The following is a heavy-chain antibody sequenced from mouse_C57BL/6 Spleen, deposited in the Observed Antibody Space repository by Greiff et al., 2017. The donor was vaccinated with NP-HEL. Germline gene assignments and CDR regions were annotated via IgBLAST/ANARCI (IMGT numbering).Heavy chain of an antibody. J-gene: IGHJ3*01. V-gene: IGHV1-76*01. CDR1: GYTFTDYY. CDR3: ARKEYYGSSYEGFAY. D-gene: IGHD1-1*01. CDR2: IYPGSGNT. Sequence: QVQLKESGAELVRPGASVKLSCKASGYTFTDYYINWVKQRPGQGLEWIARIYPGSGNTYYNEKFKGKATLTAEKSSSTAYMQLSSLTSEDSAVYFCARKEYYGSSYEGFAYWGQGTLVTVSA.